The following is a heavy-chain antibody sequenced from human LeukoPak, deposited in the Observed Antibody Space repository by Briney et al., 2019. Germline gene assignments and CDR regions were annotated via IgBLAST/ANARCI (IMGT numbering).Heavy chain of an antibody. Sequence: SETLSLTCTVSGYSISSGFYWGWIRQPPGKGLEWIGNVYHGGSSYYNPSLKSRVTISVDTSKNQFSLKLSSVTAADTAVYYCARGRLGYYYGSGSGSWFDPWGQGTLVTVSS. CDR2: VYHGGSS. J-gene: IGHJ5*02. CDR1: GYSISSGFY. V-gene: IGHV4-38-2*02. CDR3: ARGRLGYYYGSGSGSWFDP. D-gene: IGHD3-10*01.